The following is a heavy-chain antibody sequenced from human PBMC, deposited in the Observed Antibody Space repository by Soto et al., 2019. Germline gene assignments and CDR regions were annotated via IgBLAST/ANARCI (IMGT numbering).Heavy chain of an antibody. J-gene: IGHJ6*02. CDR2: IIPIFGTI. CDR3: AKGAVAGTPTSYYYYGMDV. CDR1: GGTFRTYS. V-gene: IGHV1-69*12. Sequence: QVQLLQSGAEVKKPGSSVRVSCEASGGTFRTYSISWVRQAPGQGLEWMGEIIPIFGTINYAQKFQGRLTITAEESTATVYMDLRSLRSADTALYYCAKGAVAGTPTSYYYYGMDVWGQGTTVTVSS. D-gene: IGHD6-19*01.